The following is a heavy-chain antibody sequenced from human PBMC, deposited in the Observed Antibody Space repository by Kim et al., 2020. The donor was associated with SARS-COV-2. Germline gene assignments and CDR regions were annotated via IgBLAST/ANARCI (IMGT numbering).Heavy chain of an antibody. V-gene: IGHV4-31*03. CDR2: IYYSGST. J-gene: IGHJ3*02. D-gene: IGHD3-22*01. CDR1: GGSISSGGYY. Sequence: SETLSLTCTVSGGSISSGGYYWSWIRQHPGKGLEWIGYIYYSGSTYYNPSLKSRVTISVDTSKNQFSLKLSSVTAADTAVYYCARAPSTVIVVVNAFDIWGQGTMVTVSS. CDR3: ARAPSTVIVVVNAFDI.